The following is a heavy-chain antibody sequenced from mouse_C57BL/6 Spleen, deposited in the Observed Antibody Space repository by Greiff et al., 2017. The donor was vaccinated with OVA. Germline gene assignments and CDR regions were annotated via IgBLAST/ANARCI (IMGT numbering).Heavy chain of an antibody. J-gene: IGHJ2*01. Sequence: VQLQQPGAELVKPGASVKLSCKASGYTFTSYWMHWVKQRPGQGLEWIGMIHPNSGSTNYNEKFKSKATLTVDKSSSTAYMQLSSLTSEDSAVYYCAREPDYGSSSDYWGQGTTLTVSS. D-gene: IGHD1-1*01. CDR3: AREPDYGSSSDY. V-gene: IGHV1-64*01. CDR2: IHPNSGST. CDR1: GYTFTSYW.